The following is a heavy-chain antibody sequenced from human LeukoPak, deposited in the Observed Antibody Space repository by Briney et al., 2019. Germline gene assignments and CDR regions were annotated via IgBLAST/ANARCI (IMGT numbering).Heavy chain of an antibody. D-gene: IGHD4-11*01. J-gene: IGHJ6*03. CDR1: GFTVSSNY. CDR3: ARAHLNFDYSNYDRYYYYMDV. CDR2: IYSGGST. V-gene: IGHV3-66*02. Sequence: GGSPRLSCAASGFTVSSNYMSWVRQAPGKGLEWVSVIYSGGSTYYADSVKGRFTISRDNSKNTLYLQMNSLRAEDTAVYYCARAHLNFDYSNYDRYYYYMDVWGKGTTVTVSS.